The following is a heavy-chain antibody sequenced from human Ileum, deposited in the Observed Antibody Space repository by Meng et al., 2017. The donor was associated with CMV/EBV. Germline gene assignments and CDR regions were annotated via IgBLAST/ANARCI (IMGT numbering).Heavy chain of an antibody. CDR1: GDSLSTGDYY. Sequence: QVPLQESGPGPVKPAQTLSLTCTVSGDSLSTGDYYWSWIWQPPGKGPEWIGYIYYSGSTLYNPSLKSPVTISLDKSKNQFSLRLRSVTAADTAVYFCAREGGGWYFDSWGQGTLVTVSS. V-gene: IGHV4-30-4*01. CDR3: AREGGGWYFDS. J-gene: IGHJ4*02. D-gene: IGHD6-19*01. CDR2: IYYSGST.